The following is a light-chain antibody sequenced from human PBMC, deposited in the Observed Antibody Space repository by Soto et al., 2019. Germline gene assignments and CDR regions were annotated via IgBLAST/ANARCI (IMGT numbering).Light chain of an antibody. Sequence: EIPLTQSASSLASSFGDRRTLTFLAVRNGSIYLNWYQHKPGKGPTLLIHATSNLQIGVPSRFSGSGSWTEFTLTISRLEPEDFGTYYWQQGYKMPSFGQGTRLEVK. CDR3: QQGYKMPS. V-gene: IGKV1-39*01. CDR1: RNGSIY. J-gene: IGKJ5*01. CDR2: ATS.